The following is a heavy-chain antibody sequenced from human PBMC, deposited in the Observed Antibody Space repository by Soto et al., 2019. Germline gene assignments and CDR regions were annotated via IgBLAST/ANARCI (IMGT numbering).Heavy chain of an antibody. Sequence: GGSLRLSCAASGFTFRSYSMSWVRQAPGQGLEWVSAISGSGGSTYYADSVKGRFTISRDNSKNTLYLQMNSLRAEDTAVYYCAKAEEGIQDFWIGYSRASMDVWGQGTTVTVSS. J-gene: IGHJ6*02. CDR1: GFTFRSYS. D-gene: IGHD3-3*01. V-gene: IGHV3-23*01. CDR2: ISGSGGST. CDR3: AKAEEGIQDFWIGYSRASMDV.